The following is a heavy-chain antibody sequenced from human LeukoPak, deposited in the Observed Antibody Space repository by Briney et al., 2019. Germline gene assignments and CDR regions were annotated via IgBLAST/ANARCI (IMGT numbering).Heavy chain of an antibody. Sequence: GGSLRLSCAASGFTVSSNYMSWVRQAPGKGLEWVSVIFSGGSTYYADSVKGRFTTSRDNSKNTLYLQMNSLRAEDTAVYYCARENDMGYCSGGRCYKGYNAMDVWGQGTTVTVSS. CDR1: GFTVSSNY. J-gene: IGHJ6*02. D-gene: IGHD2-15*01. CDR3: ARENDMGYCSGGRCYKGYNAMDV. V-gene: IGHV3-53*01. CDR2: IFSGGST.